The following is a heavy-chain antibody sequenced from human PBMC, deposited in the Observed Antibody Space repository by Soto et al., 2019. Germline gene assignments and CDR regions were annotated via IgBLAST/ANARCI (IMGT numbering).Heavy chain of an antibody. J-gene: IGHJ3*02. CDR3: AAVQVVVTTSLVFDI. D-gene: IGHD3-22*01. V-gene: IGHV1-58*01. Sequence: SVKVSCKASGFTFTSSAVQWVRQARGQRLEWIGWIVVGSGNTNYAQKFQERVTITRDMSTSTAYMELSSLRSEDTAVYYCAAVQVVVTTSLVFDIWGQGTMVTVSS. CDR2: IVVGSGNT. CDR1: GFTFTSSA.